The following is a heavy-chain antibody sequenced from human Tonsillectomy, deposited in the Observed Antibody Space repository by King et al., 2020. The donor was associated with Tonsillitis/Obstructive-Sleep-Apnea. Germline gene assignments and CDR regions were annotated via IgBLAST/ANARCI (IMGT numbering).Heavy chain of an antibody. CDR3: ARDARPYCTNGVCYPWNY. Sequence: VQLVESGGGVVQPGRSLRLSCAASGFFFSTYAMYWVRQAPGMGLEWVATLSYDGTNKYYADSVKGRFTISRDNTKNTLYLQMNSLRVEDTAVYYCARDARPYCTNGVCYPWNYWGQGTLVTVSS. CDR2: LSYDGTNK. J-gene: IGHJ4*02. V-gene: IGHV3-30-3*01. D-gene: IGHD2-8*01. CDR1: GFFFSTYA.